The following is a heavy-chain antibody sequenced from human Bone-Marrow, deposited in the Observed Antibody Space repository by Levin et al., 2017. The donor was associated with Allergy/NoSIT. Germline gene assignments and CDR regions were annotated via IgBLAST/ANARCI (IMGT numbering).Heavy chain of an antibody. CDR1: GGAFSDYY. CDR2: INHSGST. CDR3: ARGRHYYDSSGFYLPSGYSGDYYGLDV. D-gene: IGHD3-22*01. J-gene: IGHJ6*02. V-gene: IGHV4-34*01. Sequence: PSETLSLTCAVYGGAFSDYYWTWIRQPPGKGLEWIGEINHSGSTNFHPSLKSRITISVDTSKNQFSLSLRSVTAADTGVYYCARGRHYYDSSGFYLPSGYSGDYYGLDVWGQGTTVTVSS.